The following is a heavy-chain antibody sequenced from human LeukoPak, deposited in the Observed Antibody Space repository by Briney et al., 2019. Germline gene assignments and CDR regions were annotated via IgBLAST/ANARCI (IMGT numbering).Heavy chain of an antibody. V-gene: IGHV3-30*02. Sequence: PGGSLRLSCAASGFTFSSYGMHWIRQAPGKGLVWVAFIRYDGSNKYYADSVKGRFTISRDNSKNTLYLQMNSLRAEDTAVYYCAKDRYCSSTSCTRDAFDIWGQGTMVTVSS. CDR1: GFTFSSYG. CDR3: AKDRYCSSTSCTRDAFDI. D-gene: IGHD2-2*01. CDR2: IRYDGSNK. J-gene: IGHJ3*02.